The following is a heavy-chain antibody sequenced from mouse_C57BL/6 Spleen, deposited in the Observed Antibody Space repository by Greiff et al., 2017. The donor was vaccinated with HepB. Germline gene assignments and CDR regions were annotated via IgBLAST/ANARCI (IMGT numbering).Heavy chain of an antibody. CDR3: ARWPYGGGYFDY. CDR1: GYTFTSYW. D-gene: IGHD1-1*01. Sequence: QVHVKQSGTELVKPGASVKLSCKASGYTFTSYWMHWVKQRPGQGLEWIGNINPSNGGTNYNEKFKSKATLTVDKSSSTAYMQLSSLTSEDSAVYYCARWPYGGGYFDYWGQGTTLTVSS. V-gene: IGHV1-53*01. J-gene: IGHJ2*01. CDR2: INPSNGGT.